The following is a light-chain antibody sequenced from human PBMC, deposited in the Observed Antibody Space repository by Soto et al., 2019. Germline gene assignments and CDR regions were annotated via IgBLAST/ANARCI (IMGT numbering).Light chain of an antibody. V-gene: IGLV1-47*01. CDR1: GSDIGTHY. CDR3: ASWDDSLSGPV. Sequence: QSVLTQPPSVSGPPGQRVTISCSGSGSDIGTHYVYWYQQLLGAAPKLLIHSDNRRPSGVPDRFSGSKSGTSASLAITGVRSEDEADYYCASWDDSLSGPVLGGGTKLTVL. J-gene: IGLJ2*01. CDR2: SDN.